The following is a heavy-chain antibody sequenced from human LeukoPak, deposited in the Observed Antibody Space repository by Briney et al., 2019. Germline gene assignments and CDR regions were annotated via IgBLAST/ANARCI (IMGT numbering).Heavy chain of an antibody. CDR2: IIPILGIA. CDR3: ARVGFAYYYDSSGHYSMDV. J-gene: IGHJ6*02. Sequence: SVKVSCKASGGTFSSYAISWVRQAPGQGLEWMGRIIPILGIANYAQKFQGRVTITADKSTSTAYMELSSLRSEDTAVYYCARVGFAYYYDSSGHYSMDVWGQGTTVTVPS. CDR1: GGTFSSYA. D-gene: IGHD3-22*01. V-gene: IGHV1-69*04.